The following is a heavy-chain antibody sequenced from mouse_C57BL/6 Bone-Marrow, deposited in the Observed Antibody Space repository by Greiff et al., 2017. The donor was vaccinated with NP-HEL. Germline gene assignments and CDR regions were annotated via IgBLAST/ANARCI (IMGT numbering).Heavy chain of an antibody. Sequence: EVKLVESEGGLVQPGSSMKLSCTASGFTFSDYYMAWVRQVPEKGLEWVANINYDGSSTYYLDSLKSRFIISRDNAKNMLYLQMSSLKSEDTATYYCAREGGLRRRTYAMDNWGQGTSVTVSS. CDR2: INYDGSST. V-gene: IGHV5-16*01. CDR3: AREGGLRRRTYAMDN. J-gene: IGHJ4*01. CDR1: GFTFSDYY. D-gene: IGHD2-4*01.